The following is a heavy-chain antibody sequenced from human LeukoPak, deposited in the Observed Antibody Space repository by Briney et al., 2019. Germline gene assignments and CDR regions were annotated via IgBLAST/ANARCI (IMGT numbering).Heavy chain of an antibody. V-gene: IGHV4-39*07. J-gene: IGHJ3*02. Sequence: SETLSLTCTVSGGSISSSSYYWGWIRQPPGKGLEWIGSIYYSGSTYYNPSLKSRVTISVDTSKNQFSLKLSSVTAADTAVYYCARTYGDYDQAFDIWGQGTMVTVSS. CDR1: GGSISSSSYY. CDR2: IYYSGST. D-gene: IGHD4-17*01. CDR3: ARTYGDYDQAFDI.